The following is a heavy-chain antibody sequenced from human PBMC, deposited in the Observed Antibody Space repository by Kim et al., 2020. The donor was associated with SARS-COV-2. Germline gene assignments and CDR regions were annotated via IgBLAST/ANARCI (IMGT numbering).Heavy chain of an antibody. D-gene: IGHD4-17*01. CDR2: ISGSGGNT. Sequence: GGSLRLSCAASGFTFSDYAMSWVRQAPGKGLEWVSAISGSGGNTYYADSVKGRFSISRDNSKNTLYLQMNSLTAEDTAVYFCAKNGDSIRGRVYNWFDPWGQGTLVTVSS. J-gene: IGHJ5*02. V-gene: IGHV3-23*01. CDR3: AKNGDSIRGRVYNWFDP. CDR1: GFTFSDYA.